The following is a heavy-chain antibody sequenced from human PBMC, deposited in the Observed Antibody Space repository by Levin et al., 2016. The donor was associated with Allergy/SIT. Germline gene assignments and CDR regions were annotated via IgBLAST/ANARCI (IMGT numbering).Heavy chain of an antibody. CDR1: GFTVSGHY. D-gene: IGHD6-19*01. CDR3: AKDLDRGNIAVAGTRFDP. J-gene: IGHJ5*02. Sequence: GESLKISCAVSGFTVSGHYMSWVRQAPGKGLEWVSIIYSEYNTQYADSVKGRFTISRDNSKNTLYLQMNSLRAEDTAVYYCAKDLDRGNIAVAGTRFDPWGQGTLVTVSS. CDR2: IYSEYNT. V-gene: IGHV3-53*01.